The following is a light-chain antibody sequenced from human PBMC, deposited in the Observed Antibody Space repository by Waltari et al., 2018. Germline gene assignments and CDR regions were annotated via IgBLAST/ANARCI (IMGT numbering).Light chain of an antibody. CDR1: SSDVGATHY. V-gene: IGLV2-14*01. CDR2: EVS. J-gene: IGLJ3*02. Sequence: QSALTQPASVSGSPGQAITISCTGSSSDVGATHYVSCYRQYPGKAPQVLIYEVSNRPSGVSNRFSGSKSGNTASLTISGLQAEDEADYYCLSYTNTAVRVFGGGTRLTVL. CDR3: LSYTNTAVRV.